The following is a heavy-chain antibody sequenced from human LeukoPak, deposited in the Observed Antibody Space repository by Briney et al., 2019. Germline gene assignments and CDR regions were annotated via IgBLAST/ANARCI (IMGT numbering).Heavy chain of an antibody. CDR3: ARVEIGY. V-gene: IGHV3-48*01. CDR2: ISSSSTI. Sequence: GGSLRLSCAASGFTFSSYSMNWVRQAPGKGLEWVSYISSSSTIYYADSVKGRFTISRDNAKNSLYLQMNSLRAEDTAVYYCARVEIGYWGQGTLVTVSS. J-gene: IGHJ4*02. D-gene: IGHD5-24*01. CDR1: GFTFSSYS.